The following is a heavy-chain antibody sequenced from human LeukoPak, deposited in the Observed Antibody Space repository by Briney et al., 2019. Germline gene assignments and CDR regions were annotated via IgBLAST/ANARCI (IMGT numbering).Heavy chain of an antibody. CDR2: IKSKSDGGTI. J-gene: IGHJ4*02. CDR1: GFTFSNAW. CDR3: YWEGG. Sequence: GGSLRLSCVASGFTFSNAWMSWVRQAPGKGLEWVGRIKSKSDGGTIDYAAPVKGRFTISRDDSKNMLHLQMNSLKIEDTAVYYAYWEGGWGQGTLVTVSS. V-gene: IGHV3-15*01. D-gene: IGHD2-8*02.